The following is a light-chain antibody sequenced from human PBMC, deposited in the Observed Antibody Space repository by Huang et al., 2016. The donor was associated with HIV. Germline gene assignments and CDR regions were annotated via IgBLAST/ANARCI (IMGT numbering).Light chain of an antibody. CDR1: QSVSSY. CDR2: DAS. V-gene: IGKV3-11*01. J-gene: IGKJ5*01. Sequence: EIVLTQSPATLSLSPGERATLSCRASQSVSSYLAWYQQKPGQAPRLLIYDASNRATCIPARFSGSGSGTDFILTISSLEPEDFAVYYCQQRSNWPPATFGQGTRLEIK. CDR3: QQRSNWPPAT.